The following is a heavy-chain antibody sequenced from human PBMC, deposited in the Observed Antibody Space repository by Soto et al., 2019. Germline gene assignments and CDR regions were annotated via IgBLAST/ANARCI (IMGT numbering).Heavy chain of an antibody. CDR1: GGSISSGGYY. V-gene: IGHV4-31*03. J-gene: IGHJ6*02. CDR3: ARDQVTVVTHGYYYYGMDV. D-gene: IGHD2-21*02. CDR2: IYYSGST. Sequence: SETLSLTCTVSGGSISSGGYYWSWIRQHPGKGLEWIGYIYYSGSTYYNPSLKSRVTISVDTSKNQFSLKLSSVTAADTAVYYCARDQVTVVTHGYYYYGMDVWGQGTTGTAP.